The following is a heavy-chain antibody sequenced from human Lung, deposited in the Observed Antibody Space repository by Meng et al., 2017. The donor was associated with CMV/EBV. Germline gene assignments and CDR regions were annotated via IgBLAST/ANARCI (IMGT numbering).Heavy chain of an antibody. CDR1: GGSVSTSSSY. Sequence: SXTLSLXCTVSGGSVSTSSSYWSWIRQPPGKGLEWIGFIYNSGSTNDNPSLKSRVTISVDTSKDQFSLKLTSVTVADTAVYYCARGFYDFWSGFGAVDYWXQGMXVPVSS. CDR2: IYNSGST. D-gene: IGHD3-3*01. J-gene: IGHJ4*02. CDR3: ARGFYDFWSGFGAVDY. V-gene: IGHV4-61*01.